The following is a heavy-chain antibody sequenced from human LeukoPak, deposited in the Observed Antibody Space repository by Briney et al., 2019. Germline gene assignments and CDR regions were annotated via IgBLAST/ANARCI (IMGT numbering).Heavy chain of an antibody. CDR1: GFTFSSYA. CDR2: ISAGGGST. CDR3: AKGGGAGELLF. J-gene: IGHJ4*02. D-gene: IGHD3-16*01. Sequence: AGGSLRLSCAASGFTFSSYAMSWVRQAPGKGLEWVSVISAGGGSTSYADSVKGRFTISRDYSKNTLYLQMNSLRAEDTAVYYCAKGGGAGELLFWSQGTLVTVSS. V-gene: IGHV3-23*01.